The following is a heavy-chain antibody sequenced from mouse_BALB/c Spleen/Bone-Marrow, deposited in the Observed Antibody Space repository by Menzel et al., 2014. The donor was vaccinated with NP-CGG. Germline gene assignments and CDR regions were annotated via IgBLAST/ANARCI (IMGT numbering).Heavy chain of an antibody. J-gene: IGHJ4*01. V-gene: IGHV5-17*02. CDR1: GFTFSSFG. CDR2: ISSGSSTI. D-gene: IGHD2-1*01. CDR3: ARGAWYHAMDY. Sequence: EVQGVESGGGLVQPGGSRKLSCAASGFTFSSFGMHWVRQAPEKGLEWVAYISSGSSTIYYADTVKGRFTISRDNPKNTLFLQMTSLRSEDTAMYYCARGAWYHAMDYWGQGTSVTVSS.